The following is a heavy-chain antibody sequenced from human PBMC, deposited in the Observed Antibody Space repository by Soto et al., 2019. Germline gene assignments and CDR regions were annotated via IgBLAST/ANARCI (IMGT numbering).Heavy chain of an antibody. CDR1: GFTFTSYG. J-gene: IGHJ4*02. D-gene: IGHD4-17*01. CDR2: ISSGSNAI. CDR3: ARDQYGDYSFDY. V-gene: IGHV3-48*02. Sequence: EVQLVESGGGLIQPGGSLRLSCAASGFTFTSYGMNWVRQAPGKGLEWVSYISSGSNAIHYADSEKGRFTISRDNAKNSLYLQMNSLRDEDTAVYYCARDQYGDYSFDYWGQGTLVTVSS.